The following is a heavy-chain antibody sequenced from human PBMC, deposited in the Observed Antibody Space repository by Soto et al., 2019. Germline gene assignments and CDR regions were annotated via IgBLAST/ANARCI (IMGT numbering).Heavy chain of an antibody. CDR3: AHYASTSPAGWFDP. CDR1: GLSLSTSGEA. V-gene: IGHV2-5*02. J-gene: IGHJ5*02. D-gene: IGHD3-16*01. CDR2: IYWDDDK. Sequence: QITLKESGPTLVKPTQTLTLTCTFSGLSLSTSGEAVGWIRQPPGKALEWLALIYWDDDKRYNPTLKTRLTIFKDTPNNQVVLTLTNMDPVDTATYYCAHYASTSPAGWFDPWCQGILVTVSS.